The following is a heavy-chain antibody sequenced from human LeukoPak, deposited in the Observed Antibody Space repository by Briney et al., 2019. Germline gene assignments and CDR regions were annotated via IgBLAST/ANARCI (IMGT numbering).Heavy chain of an antibody. CDR2: ISSGGST. D-gene: IGHD6-6*01. Sequence: GGSLRLSCAAAGFTFNNYAMSWVRKAPGKGLKWVSGISSGGSTYYADSVKGRFTISRDNSKNTLFLQMNSLRAEDTAVYYCAKDTYSSSPYYFDYWGQGTLVTVAS. J-gene: IGHJ4*02. CDR1: GFTFNNYA. V-gene: IGHV3-23*01. CDR3: AKDTYSSSPYYFDY.